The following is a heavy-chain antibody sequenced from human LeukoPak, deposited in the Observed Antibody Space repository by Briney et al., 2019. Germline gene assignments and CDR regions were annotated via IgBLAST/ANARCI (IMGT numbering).Heavy chain of an antibody. CDR2: ISGGGGST. CDR1: GFTFSSYA. D-gene: IGHD5-18*01. Sequence: GGSLRLSCAASGFTFSSYAMSWVRQAPGKGLEWVSAISGGGGSTYYADSVKGRFTISRDNSKNTLFLQMNSLRAEDTAVYYCAKSSLFAAMVSFDYWGQGTLVTVSS. V-gene: IGHV3-23*01. J-gene: IGHJ4*02. CDR3: AKSSLFAAMVSFDY.